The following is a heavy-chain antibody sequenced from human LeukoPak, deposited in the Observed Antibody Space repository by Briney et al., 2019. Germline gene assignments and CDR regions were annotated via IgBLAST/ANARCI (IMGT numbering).Heavy chain of an antibody. D-gene: IGHD4-17*01. CDR2: INPNSGGA. J-gene: IGHJ4*02. CDR1: GYTFTGYY. Sequence: ASVKVSCKASGYTFTGYYMHWVRQAPGQGLEWMGWINPNSGGANYAQKFQGRVTMTRDTSISTAYMELTRLRSDDTAVYYCARDNGDYWFDYWGQGTLVTVSS. CDR3: ARDNGDYWFDY. V-gene: IGHV1-2*02.